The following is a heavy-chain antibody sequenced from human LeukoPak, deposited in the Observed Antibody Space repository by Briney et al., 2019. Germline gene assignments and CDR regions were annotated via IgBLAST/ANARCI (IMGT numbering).Heavy chain of an antibody. D-gene: IGHD3-22*01. CDR3: ARELPPVVNFYFDS. Sequence: GGSLRLSCAASGLTFSSYGMHWVRQAPGKGLEWVAVIWYDGSDKYYADSVKGRFSISRDNSKNTLYLQMNSLRAEDAAVYYCARELPPVVNFYFDSWGQGTLVTVSS. CDR2: IWYDGSDK. CDR1: GLTFSSYG. V-gene: IGHV3-33*08. J-gene: IGHJ4*02.